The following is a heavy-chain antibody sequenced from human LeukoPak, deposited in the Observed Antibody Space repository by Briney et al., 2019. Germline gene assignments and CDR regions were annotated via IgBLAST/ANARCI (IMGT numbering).Heavy chain of an antibody. V-gene: IGHV4-59*01. Sequence: SETLSLTCTVSGGSISSYYWSWIRQPPGKGLEWIGYIYYSGSTNYNPSLKSRVTISVDTSKNQFSLKLSSVTAADTAVYYCARDFYDSSGSNWGQGTLVTVCS. D-gene: IGHD3-22*01. CDR2: IYYSGST. CDR3: ARDFYDSSGSN. CDR1: GGSISSYY. J-gene: IGHJ4*02.